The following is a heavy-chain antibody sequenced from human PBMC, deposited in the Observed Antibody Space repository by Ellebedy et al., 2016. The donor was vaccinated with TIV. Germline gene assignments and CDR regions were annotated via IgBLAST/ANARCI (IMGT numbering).Heavy chain of an antibody. CDR1: GFTVASCF. D-gene: IGHD4-17*01. CDR3: ARDPRGGGDYGDNWFDP. Sequence: PGGSLRLSCVAPGFTVASCFMNWVRQAPGKGLEWVSVIYHDGGTNYTDSVQGRFTIPRDSSKNTLYLQMNSLRVEDTAVYYCARDPRGGGDYGDNWFDPWGQGTLVTVSS. V-gene: IGHV3-66*01. CDR2: IYHDGGT. J-gene: IGHJ5*02.